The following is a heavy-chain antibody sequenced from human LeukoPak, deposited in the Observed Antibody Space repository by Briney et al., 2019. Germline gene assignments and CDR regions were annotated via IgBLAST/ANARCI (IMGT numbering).Heavy chain of an antibody. V-gene: IGHV3-23*01. J-gene: IGHJ4*02. CDR2: ISGSGGST. CDR1: GFTFSSYA. Sequence: GGSLRLSCAASGFTFSSYAMSWVRQAPGKGLEWVSAISGSGGSTYYADSVKGRFTISRDNSKNTLYLQMNSLRAEDTAVYYCAKGATHNPRNSGFVFDYWGQGTLVIVSS. D-gene: IGHD6-19*01. CDR3: AKGATHNPRNSGFVFDY.